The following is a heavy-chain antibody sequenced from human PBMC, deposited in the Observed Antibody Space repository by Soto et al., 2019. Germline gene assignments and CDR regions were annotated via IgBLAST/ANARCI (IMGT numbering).Heavy chain of an antibody. CDR1: GYTFTSYG. CDR3: PRITMVLGAITHWFDP. V-gene: IGHV1-18*01. CDR2: ISAYHGNT. J-gene: IGHJ5*02. Sequence: QVQLVQSGAEVKKPGASVKVSCKASGYTFTSYGISWVRQAPGQGLEWMERISAYHGNTNYAQKLQGRVTMTTDTSTSTSYRELRRLRADATDVYYCPRITMVLGAITHWFDPWGQGTLVTVS. D-gene: IGHD3-10*01.